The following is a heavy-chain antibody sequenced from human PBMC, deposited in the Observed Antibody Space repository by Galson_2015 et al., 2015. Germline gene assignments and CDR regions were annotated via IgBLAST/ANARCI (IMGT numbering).Heavy chain of an antibody. CDR2: IYWNDDE. V-gene: IGHV2-5*01. D-gene: IGHD6-19*01. Sequence: PALVKPTQTLTLTCTFSGFSLRTTGVGVAWIRQPPGKALEWLALIYWNDDERYSPSLKSRVAITKDTSKNQVVLTMTNVDPVDTATYYCAHKLALAGDPHFDFWGQGLLVTVSS. CDR3: AHKLALAGDPHFDF. CDR1: GFSLRTTGVG. J-gene: IGHJ4*02.